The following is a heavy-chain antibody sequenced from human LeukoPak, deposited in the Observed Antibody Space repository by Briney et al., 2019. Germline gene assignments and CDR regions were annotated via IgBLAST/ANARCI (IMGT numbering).Heavy chain of an antibody. CDR2: VNHRGST. J-gene: IGHJ4*02. CDR3: ASSVGSTDY. CDR1: GESLSKYY. V-gene: IGHV4-34*01. Sequence: SETLSLTCAVYGESLSKYYWTWIRQSPGKGLEWIGEVNHRGSTNLNPSLKSRVTLSVDTSKHQFSLKLTSVTAADAAVYYCASSVGSTDYWGQGTLVTVSS. D-gene: IGHD1-26*01.